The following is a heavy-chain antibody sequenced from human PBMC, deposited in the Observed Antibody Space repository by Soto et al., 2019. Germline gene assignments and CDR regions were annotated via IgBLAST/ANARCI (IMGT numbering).Heavy chain of an antibody. Sequence: PGGSLRLSCEASGFGVSDNYMSWVRQAPGKGLEWVSAISGPGGSTFYADSVKGRFTISRDNFKNTLYLQMNSLRAEDTAVYYCAKDTSNDWPYGMDVWGQGTTVTVSS. J-gene: IGHJ6*02. D-gene: IGHD2-2*01. CDR1: GFGVSDNY. CDR2: ISGPGGST. CDR3: AKDTSNDWPYGMDV. V-gene: IGHV3-23*01.